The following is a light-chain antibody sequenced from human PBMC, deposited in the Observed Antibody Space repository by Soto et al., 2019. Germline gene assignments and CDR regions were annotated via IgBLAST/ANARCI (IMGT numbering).Light chain of an antibody. Sequence: QSALTQPASVSGSPRQSITISCTGTSSDVGGYNYVSWYQHHPGKAPKLMIYEVNNRPSGVSCRFSGSKSGNTASLTISGLQAEDEADYYCSSYARNSPWVFGGGTKLTVL. CDR1: SSDVGGYNY. CDR3: SSYARNSPWV. V-gene: IGLV2-14*01. J-gene: IGLJ3*02. CDR2: EVN.